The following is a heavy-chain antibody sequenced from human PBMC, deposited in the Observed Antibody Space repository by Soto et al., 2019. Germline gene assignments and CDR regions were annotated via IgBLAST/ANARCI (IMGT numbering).Heavy chain of an antibody. CDR1: GFRFSSYG. CDR3: AKLWGNNYYDSGGYNPPGY. J-gene: IGHJ4*02. D-gene: IGHD3-22*01. V-gene: IGHV3-30*18. Sequence: GGSLRLSCAAPGFRFSSYGMHWVRQAPGKGLEWVAVISDDGSKKNFGDFVKGRFTISRDNSKNTLDLQMNSLRVEDTAVYYCAKLWGNNYYDSGGYNPPGYWGQGTLVTVSS. CDR2: ISDDGSKK.